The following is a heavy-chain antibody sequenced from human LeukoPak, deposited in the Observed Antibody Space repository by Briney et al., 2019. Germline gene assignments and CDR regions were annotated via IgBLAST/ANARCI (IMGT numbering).Heavy chain of an antibody. CDR2: ISAYNGNT. J-gene: IGHJ4*02. V-gene: IGHV1-18*04. CDR1: GYSFTSYG. Sequence: GESLKISCKGSGYSFTSYGISWVRQAPGQGLEWMGWISAYNGNTNYAQKLQGRVNMTTDTSTSTAYMELRSLRSDDTAVYYCARDQGVVPTLIDYWGQGTLVTVSS. CDR3: ARDQGVVPTLIDY. D-gene: IGHD2-2*01.